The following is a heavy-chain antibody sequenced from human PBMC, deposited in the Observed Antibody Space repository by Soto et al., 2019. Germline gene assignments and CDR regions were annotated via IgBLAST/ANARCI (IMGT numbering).Heavy chain of an antibody. J-gene: IGHJ5*02. CDR2: VYYSGSP. D-gene: IGHD2-2*01. V-gene: IGHV4-31*03. CDR3: AKLSCTSSTCYFPGWFDP. Sequence: PSETLYLTCTVSGDSIRGGASFWSWIRQPPGKGLEWIANVYYSGSPYYNPSLKSRLTISVDTTKNQFSLQLKSMTAADTAVYYCAKLSCTSSTCYFPGWFDPWGQGTLVTVSS. CDR1: GDSIRGGASF.